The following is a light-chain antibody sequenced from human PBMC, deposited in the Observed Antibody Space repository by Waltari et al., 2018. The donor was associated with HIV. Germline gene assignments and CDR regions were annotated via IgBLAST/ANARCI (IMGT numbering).Light chain of an antibody. V-gene: IGKV3-20*01. J-gene: IGKJ2*01. CDR2: GGS. CDR1: QSVSSMY. Sequence: EIVLTQSPGTLSLSPVVGATLPCRASQSVSSMYLGWYQQKPGQAPRLLIYGGSSRATGIPDRFSGSGSGTDFTLTISRVEPEDLAIYYCQQFGYSPYTFGQGTKVEIK. CDR3: QQFGYSPYT.